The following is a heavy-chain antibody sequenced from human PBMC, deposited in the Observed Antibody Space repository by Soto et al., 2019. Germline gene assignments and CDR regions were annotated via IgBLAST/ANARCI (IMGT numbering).Heavy chain of an antibody. CDR3: ARDGNYYDSSDHYFDY. Sequence: GGSLRLSCAASGFTFSDYYMSWIRQAPGKGLEWVSYISSSSSYTNYADSVKGRFTISRDNAKNSLYLQMNSLRAEDTAVYYCARDGNYYDSSDHYFDYWGQGTLVTVSS. CDR2: ISSSSSYT. CDR1: GFTFSDYY. J-gene: IGHJ4*02. D-gene: IGHD3-22*01. V-gene: IGHV3-11*05.